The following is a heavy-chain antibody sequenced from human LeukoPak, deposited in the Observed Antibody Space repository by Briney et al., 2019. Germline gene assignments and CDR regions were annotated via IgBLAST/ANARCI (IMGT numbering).Heavy chain of an antibody. Sequence: GGSLRLYCAASGFTFSSYAMSWVRQAPGKGLEWVSAISGSGGSTYSADSVKGRFTISRDNSKNTLYLQMNSLRAEDTAVYYCAKEGYCSGVTCYRVFDYWGQGTLVTVSS. D-gene: IGHD2-15*01. V-gene: IGHV3-23*01. J-gene: IGHJ4*02. CDR3: AKEGYCSGVTCYRVFDY. CDR1: GFTFSSYA. CDR2: ISGSGGST.